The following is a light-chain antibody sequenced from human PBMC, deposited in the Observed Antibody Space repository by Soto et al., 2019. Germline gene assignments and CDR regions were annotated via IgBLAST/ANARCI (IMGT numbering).Light chain of an antibody. CDR1: QGISSY. Sequence: IQLTQSPSSLSASVGDRVTVTCRASQGISSYLAWYHQKPGKAPKLLIYAASTLQSGLPSRFSGSGSGTDHPHSINSLQPDHFATYYCQQYNSYSWTFGQGTKVEI. V-gene: IGKV1-9*01. CDR2: AAS. J-gene: IGKJ1*01. CDR3: QQYNSYSWT.